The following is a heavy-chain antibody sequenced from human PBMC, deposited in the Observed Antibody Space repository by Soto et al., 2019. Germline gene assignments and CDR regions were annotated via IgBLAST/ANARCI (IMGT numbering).Heavy chain of an antibody. V-gene: IGHV5-51*01. J-gene: IGHJ6*03. CDR3: ARFDSSGWYYYYYMDV. CDR1: GYSFTSYW. D-gene: IGHD6-19*01. CDR2: IYPGDSDT. Sequence: GGSLRLSCKGSGYSFTSYWIGWVRQMPGKGLEWMGIIYPGDSDTRYSPSFQGQVTISADKSISTAYLQWSSLKASDTAMYYCARFDSSGWYYYYYMDVWGKGTTVTVSS.